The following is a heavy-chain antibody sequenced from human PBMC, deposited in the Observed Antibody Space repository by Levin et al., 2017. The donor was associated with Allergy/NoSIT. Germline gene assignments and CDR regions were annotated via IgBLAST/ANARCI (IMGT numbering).Heavy chain of an antibody. J-gene: IGHJ6*02. D-gene: IGHD6-13*01. V-gene: IGHV4-34*01. CDR3: AGAFASAGTDSIYFYYYGVDV. CDR1: GGSFTSSY. CDR2: INHSGTT. Sequence: PSETLSLTCGVYGGSFTSSYWSWIRQPPGKGLEWIGEINHSGTTKYSPSLKSRVTMSVDTSENQISLRLSSVTAADTAVYYCAGAFASAGTDSIYFYYYGVDVWGQGTTVTVSS.